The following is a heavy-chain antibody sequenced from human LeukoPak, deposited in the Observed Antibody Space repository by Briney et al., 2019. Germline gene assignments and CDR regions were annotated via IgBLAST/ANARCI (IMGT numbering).Heavy chain of an antibody. V-gene: IGHV3-15*01. CDR3: TTAAGRGLFNDAFDI. CDR2: IKSKTDGGTT. CDR1: GFTFGNAW. Sequence: KCGGSLRLSCAASGFTFGNAWMSWVRQAPGKGLEWVGRIKSKTDGGTTDYAAPVKGRFTISRDDSKNTLYLQMNSLKTEDTAVYYCTTAAGRGLFNDAFDIWGQGTMVTVSS. D-gene: IGHD3-10*01. J-gene: IGHJ3*02.